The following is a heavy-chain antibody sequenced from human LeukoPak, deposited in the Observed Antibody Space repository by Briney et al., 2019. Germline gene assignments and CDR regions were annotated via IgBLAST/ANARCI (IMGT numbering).Heavy chain of an antibody. CDR2: MYFGERT. Sequence: PSETLSLTCTVSGASMTSYYWTWIRQPRGKGLEWVGYMYFGERTNYNPSLKSRATISIDTSKKQFSLNLKSVTAADTAVYYCARIPGDRPDDWGQGTLVTVS. CDR3: ARIPGDRPDD. CDR1: GASMTSYY. J-gene: IGHJ4*02. D-gene: IGHD2-2*02. V-gene: IGHV4-59*01.